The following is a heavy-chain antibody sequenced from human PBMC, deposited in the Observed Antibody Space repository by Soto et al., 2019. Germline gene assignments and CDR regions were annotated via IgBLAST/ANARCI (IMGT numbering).Heavy chain of an antibody. J-gene: IGHJ6*02. CDR2: IWYDGSNK. D-gene: IGHD2-2*01. CDR3: AREGIVVVQDGMDV. V-gene: IGHV3-33*01. CDR1: GFTFSSYG. Sequence: GGSLRLSCAASGFTFSSYGMHWVRQAPGKGLEWVAVIWYDGSNKYYADSVKGRFTISRDNSKNTLYLQMNSLRAEDTAVYYCAREGIVVVQDGMDVWGQGTTVTVSS.